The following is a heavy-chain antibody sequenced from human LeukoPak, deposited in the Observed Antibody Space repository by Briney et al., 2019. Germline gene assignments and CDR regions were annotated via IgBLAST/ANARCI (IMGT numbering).Heavy chain of an antibody. CDR3: ASILSPYYDILTGYYLYFQH. CDR2: ISSSSSYI. V-gene: IGHV3-21*01. J-gene: IGHJ1*01. CDR1: GFTFSSYS. D-gene: IGHD3-9*01. Sequence: PGGSLRLSCAASGFTFSSYSMNWVRQAPGKGLEWVSSISSSSSYIYYADSVKGRFTISRDNAKNSLYLQMNSLRAEDTAVYYCASILSPYYDILTGYYLYFQHWGQGTLVTVSS.